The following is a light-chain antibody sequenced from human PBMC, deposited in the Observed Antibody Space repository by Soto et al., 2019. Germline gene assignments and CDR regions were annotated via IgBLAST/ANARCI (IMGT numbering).Light chain of an antibody. V-gene: IGKV3-11*01. CDR3: QQRSSWPLT. CDR2: RTS. J-gene: IGKJ4*02. CDR1: QSISSN. Sequence: EIVMPQSAATRSVSPGERATLSCRASQSISSNLAWYQQKPGQAPRLLMFRTSSRATGFPARFSGSGSGTDFTLTISSLEPEDFAVYFCQQRSSWPLTFGGGTKV.